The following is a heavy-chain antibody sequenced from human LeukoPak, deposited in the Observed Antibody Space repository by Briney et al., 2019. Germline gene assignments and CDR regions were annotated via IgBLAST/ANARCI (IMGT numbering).Heavy chain of an antibody. J-gene: IGHJ4*02. CDR1: GFTFRNYA. V-gene: IGHV3-30*04. CDR2: ISVDGDIQ. CDR3: ARDFIRGPPDFFDY. Sequence: TGGSLRLSCAASGFTFRNYAMHWIRQAPGKGLEWAAVISVDGDIQYCAGSVKGRFTISRDDSKNTLFLQMHSLRPEDTAAYYCARDFIRGPPDFFDYWGQGTRVTVSS. D-gene: IGHD3-16*02.